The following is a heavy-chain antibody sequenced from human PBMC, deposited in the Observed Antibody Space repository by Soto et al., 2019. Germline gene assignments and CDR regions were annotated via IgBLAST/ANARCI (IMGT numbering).Heavy chain of an antibody. Sequence: ASETLSLTCSVSGDSISNLDYFWAWIRQPPGQALEYIGYIYKSATTYYNPSFESRVAISVDTSKSQFSLNVTSVTAADTSVYFCARGPYCLTGRCFPNWFDSWGQGAPVTVSS. CDR2: IYKSATT. CDR1: GDSISNLDYF. V-gene: IGHV4-30-4*01. D-gene: IGHD7-27*01. J-gene: IGHJ5*01. CDR3: ARGPYCLTGRCFPNWFDS.